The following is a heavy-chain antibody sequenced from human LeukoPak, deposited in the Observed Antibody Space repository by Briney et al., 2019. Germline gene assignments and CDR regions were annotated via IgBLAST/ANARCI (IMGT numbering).Heavy chain of an antibody. D-gene: IGHD4-11*01. CDR3: ARDERTTVTTYYYYYMDV. Sequence: GGSLRLSCAASGFTFSSYSMNWVRQAPGKGLEWVSSTNSSSSYIYYAESVKGRFTISRDNAKNSLYLQMNSLRAEDTAVYYCARDERTTVTTYYYYYMDVWGKGTTVTVSS. CDR1: GFTFSSYS. J-gene: IGHJ6*03. V-gene: IGHV3-21*01. CDR2: TNSSSSYI.